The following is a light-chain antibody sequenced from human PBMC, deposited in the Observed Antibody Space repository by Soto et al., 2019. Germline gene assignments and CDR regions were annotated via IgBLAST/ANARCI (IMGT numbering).Light chain of an antibody. CDR2: DST. Sequence: VFTHSPATLSLSPVERATLSCRASQSIHTSLAWYQQKPGQPPRLVVYDSTLRANGVPDRFGGSRSGTEFTLTINNLEPEDFAVYYCQQRNVWPPITFGQGTRLEIK. CDR3: QQRNVWPPIT. J-gene: IGKJ5*01. V-gene: IGKV3-11*01. CDR1: QSIHTS.